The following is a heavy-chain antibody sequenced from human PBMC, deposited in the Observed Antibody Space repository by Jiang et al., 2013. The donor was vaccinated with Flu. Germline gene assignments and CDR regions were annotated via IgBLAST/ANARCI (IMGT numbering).Heavy chain of an antibody. D-gene: IGHD1-1*01. CDR3: ARQGGATGTRWFDP. CDR2: IYPGDSDT. J-gene: IGHJ5*02. Sequence: RQMPGKGLEWMGIIYPGDSDTRYSPSFQGQVTISADKSISTAYLQWSSLKASDTAMYYCARQGGATGTRWFDPWGQGTLVTVSS. V-gene: IGHV5-51*01.